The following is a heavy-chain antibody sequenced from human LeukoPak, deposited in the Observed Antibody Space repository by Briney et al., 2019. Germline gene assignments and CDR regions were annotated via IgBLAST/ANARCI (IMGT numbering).Heavy chain of an antibody. V-gene: IGHV3-7*01. Sequence: PGGSLRLPCAASRFTFSNYWMSWVRQAPGKGLEWVASIKSDGSGKFYVDSVKGRFTISRDNARNSLYLQMNRLRAEDTAVYYCARDADLGTTITGGFDTWGQGTKVTVSS. J-gene: IGHJ3*02. CDR2: IKSDGSGK. CDR3: ARDADLGTTITGGFDT. D-gene: IGHD5-24*01. CDR1: RFTFSNYW.